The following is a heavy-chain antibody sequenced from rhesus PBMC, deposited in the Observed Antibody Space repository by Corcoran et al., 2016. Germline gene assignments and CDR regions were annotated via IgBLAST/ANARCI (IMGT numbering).Heavy chain of an antibody. CDR2: IYWDDDK. V-gene: IGHV2-174*01. CDR3: ARGGSEEDYGYYYTYFDY. D-gene: IGHD3-9*01. Sequence: QVTLKESGPALVKPTQTLTLTCTFSGFSLTTSGMGVGWIRQPPGKALEWLALIYWDDDKRYSTSLKSRLTISKDTSKNQVVLTMTNMDPVDTATYYCARGGSEEDYGYYYTYFDYWGQGVLVTVSS. CDR1: GFSLTTSGMG. J-gene: IGHJ4*01.